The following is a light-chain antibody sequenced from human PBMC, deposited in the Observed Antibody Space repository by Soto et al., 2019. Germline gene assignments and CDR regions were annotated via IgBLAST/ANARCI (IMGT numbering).Light chain of an antibody. V-gene: IGKV3-20*01. Sequence: LTQSPGTLSLSPGERATLFCRASQSLSSSLAWYQQKSGQAPRLIIYGTSSRATGVPVRFSGSGSGTDFTLTISRLEPEDFAVYYCQQYGSSPLTFGGGTKVDIK. CDR3: QQYGSSPLT. J-gene: IGKJ4*01. CDR1: QSLSSS. CDR2: GTS.